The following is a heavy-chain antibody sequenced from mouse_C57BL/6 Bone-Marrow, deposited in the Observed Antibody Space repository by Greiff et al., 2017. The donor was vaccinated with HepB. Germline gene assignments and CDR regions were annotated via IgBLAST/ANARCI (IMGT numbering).Heavy chain of an antibody. CDR3: ARRGYYYGSSLED. J-gene: IGHJ2*01. CDR1: GFTFSDYY. Sequence: EVQVVESGGGLVQPGGSQKLSCAASGFTFSDYYMYWVRQTPEKRLEWVAYISNGGGSTYYPDTVKGRFTISRDNAKNTLYLQMSRLKSEDTAMYYCARRGYYYGSSLEDWGQGTTLTVSS. CDR2: ISNGGGST. D-gene: IGHD1-1*01. V-gene: IGHV5-12*01.